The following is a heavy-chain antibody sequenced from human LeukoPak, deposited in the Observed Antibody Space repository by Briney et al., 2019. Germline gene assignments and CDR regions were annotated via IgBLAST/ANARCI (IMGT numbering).Heavy chain of an antibody. CDR2: INPNSGGT. V-gene: IGHV1-2*04. J-gene: IGHJ6*02. CDR3: ARATGPGYGSGSYYIDYYYYYGMDV. CDR1: GYTFTGYY. Sequence: ASVKVSCKASGYTFTGYYMHWVRQAPGQGLEWMGWINPNSGGTNYAQKFQGWVTMTRDTSISTAYMELSRLRSDDTAVYYCARATGPGYGSGSYYIDYYYYYGMDVWGQGTTVTVSS. D-gene: IGHD3-10*01.